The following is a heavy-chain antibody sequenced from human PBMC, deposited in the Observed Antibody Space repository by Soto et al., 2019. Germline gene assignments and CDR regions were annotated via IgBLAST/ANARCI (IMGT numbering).Heavy chain of an antibody. CDR3: ASLTGYSSGQIDY. J-gene: IGHJ4*02. Sequence: SVKVSCKASGGTFSSYAISWVRQAPGQGLEWMGGIIPIFGTANYAQKFQGRVTITADESTSTAYMELSSLRSEDTAVYYCASLTGYSSGQIDYWGQGTLVTVSS. CDR1: GGTFSSYA. D-gene: IGHD6-19*01. V-gene: IGHV1-69*13. CDR2: IIPIFGTA.